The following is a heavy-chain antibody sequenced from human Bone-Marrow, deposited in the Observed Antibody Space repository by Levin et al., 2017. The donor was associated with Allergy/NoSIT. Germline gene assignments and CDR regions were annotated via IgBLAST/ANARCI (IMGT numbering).Heavy chain of an antibody. CDR3: AKVEMATNYWYFDL. CDR2: IYYSGST. CDR1: GGSISSGDYY. D-gene: IGHD5-24*01. V-gene: IGHV4-30-4*01. Sequence: SETLSLTCTVSGGSISSGDYYWSWIRQPPGKGLEWIGYIYYSGSTYYNPSLKSRVTISVDTSKNQFSLKLSSVTAADTAVYYCAKVEMATNYWYFDLWGRGTLVTVSS. J-gene: IGHJ2*01.